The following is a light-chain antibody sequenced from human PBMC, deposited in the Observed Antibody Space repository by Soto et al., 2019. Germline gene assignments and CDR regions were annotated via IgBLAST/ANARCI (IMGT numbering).Light chain of an antibody. J-gene: IGKJ2*01. CDR2: KVS. Sequence: DAVMTQSPLSLPVTLGQPASISCKSSQNLLYSDGNTYLNWFQHRPGQSPRRLIAKVSNRDSGVPDRFSGIGSDSEFTLKISRVEAAYVGVYYLIHAKDWPYTFGQGTNLQIK. CDR3: IHAKDWPYT. CDR1: QNLLYSDGNTY. V-gene: IGKV2-30*01.